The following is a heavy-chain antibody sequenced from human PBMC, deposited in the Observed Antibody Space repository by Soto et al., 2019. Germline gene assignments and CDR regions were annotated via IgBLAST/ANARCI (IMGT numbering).Heavy chain of an antibody. CDR1: GFSFSSYA. D-gene: IGHD1-26*01. CDR2: ISGSWGSS. Sequence: EVQLLESGGGLIQPGGYLRLSCSASGFSFSSYAMMWVRQAPGKGLEWVSVISGSWGSSYFAESAKGRFTISRVNSNNILYLEMNRLRADDTAIYFVAKGSIEYSASVDYWGQGTLVIVSS. J-gene: IGHJ4*02. CDR3: AKGSIEYSASVDY. V-gene: IGHV3-23*01.